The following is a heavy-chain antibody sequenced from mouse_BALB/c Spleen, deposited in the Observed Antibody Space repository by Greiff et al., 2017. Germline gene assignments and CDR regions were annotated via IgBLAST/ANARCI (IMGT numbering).Heavy chain of an antibody. CDR2: IWSGGST. CDR1: GFSLTSYG. J-gene: IGHJ4*01. D-gene: IGHD2-12*01. V-gene: IGHV2-2*02. Sequence: QVQLQQSGPGLVQPSQTLSITCTASGFSLTSYGVHWVRQSPGKGLEWLGEIWSGGSTDYNAAFITRLSTSKDNSKSQVFFKKNSLQANETAVYYCCGRFVYDWCAMDYWGQGTSVTVSA. CDR3: CGRFVYDWCAMDY.